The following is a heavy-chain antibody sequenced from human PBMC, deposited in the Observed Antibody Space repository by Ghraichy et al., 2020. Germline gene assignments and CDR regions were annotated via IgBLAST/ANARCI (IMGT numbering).Heavy chain of an antibody. Sequence: SETLSLTCTVSGGSISSSSYYWGWIRQPPGKGLEWIGSIYYSGSTYYNPSLKSRVTISVDTSKNQFSLKLSSVTAADTAVYYCARHLGGPGGSYYYYMDVWGKGTTVTVSS. J-gene: IGHJ6*03. CDR2: IYYSGST. V-gene: IGHV4-39*01. CDR1: GGSISSSSYY. D-gene: IGHD3-16*01. CDR3: ARHLGGPGGSYYYYMDV.